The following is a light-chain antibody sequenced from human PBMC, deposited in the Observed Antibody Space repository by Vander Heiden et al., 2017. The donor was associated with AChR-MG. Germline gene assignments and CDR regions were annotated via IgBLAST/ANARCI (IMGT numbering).Light chain of an antibody. CDR1: QDISNY. J-gene: IGKJ3*01. CDR2: DAS. Sequence: DIQMTHSPSSLSASVGDRVTITCQASQDISNYLNWYQQKPGKAPKLLIYDASNLETGVPSRFSGSGSGTDFTFTISSLQPEDIATYYCQQYVAFGPVTKVDIK. V-gene: IGKV1-33*01. CDR3: QQYVA.